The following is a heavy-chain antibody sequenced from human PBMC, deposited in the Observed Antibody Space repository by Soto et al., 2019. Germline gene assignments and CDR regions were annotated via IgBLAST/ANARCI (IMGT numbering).Heavy chain of an antibody. V-gene: IGHV1-69*02. Sequence: QVQLVQSGAEVKKPGSSVKVSCKASGGTFSRYTINWVRQAPGQGLEWMGRIIPIAAIANYTQKFQGRVTITVDKYSTTAYMERSSLRSDDTAVYYCARGSTIVRGAPSWFDPWGQGTLVPVSS. CDR3: ARGSTIVRGAPSWFDP. CDR2: IIPIAAIA. D-gene: IGHD3-10*01. CDR1: GGTFSRYT. J-gene: IGHJ5*02.